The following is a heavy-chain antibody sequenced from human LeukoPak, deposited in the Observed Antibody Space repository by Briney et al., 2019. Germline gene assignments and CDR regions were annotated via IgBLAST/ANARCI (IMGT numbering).Heavy chain of an antibody. V-gene: IGHV3-7*01. J-gene: IGHJ4*02. D-gene: IGHD4-17*01. CDR1: GFTFSTYW. CDR2: IKPDGSEK. CDR3: ARDGYGDYFFDF. Sequence: GGSLRLSCAASGFTFSTYWMTWVRQAPGKGLEWIANIKPDGSEKYYVDSVKGRFTISRDNAKNSLYLQLNSLRAEDTAMYYCARDGYGDYFFDFWGQGTLVTVFS.